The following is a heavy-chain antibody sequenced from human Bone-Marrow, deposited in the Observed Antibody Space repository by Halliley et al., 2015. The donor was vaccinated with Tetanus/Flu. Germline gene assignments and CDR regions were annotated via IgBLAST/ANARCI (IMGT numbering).Heavy chain of an antibody. V-gene: IGHV4-31*03. CDR1: GDSISRAGYY. CDR2: IYHSGTT. Sequence: TLSLTCTVSGDSISRAGYYWSWIRRHPKKGLEWIGSIYHSGTTFYNPSLKSRATISVDTSKDRFSLHLTSVTAADTAVYFCARDASGYYWFDPWGQGTLVTVSS. J-gene: IGHJ5*02. CDR3: ARDASGYYWFDP. D-gene: IGHD3-22*01.